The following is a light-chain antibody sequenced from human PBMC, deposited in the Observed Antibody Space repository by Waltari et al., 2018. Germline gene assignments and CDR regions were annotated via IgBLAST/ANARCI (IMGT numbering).Light chain of an antibody. CDR3: QQTYNLIT. CDR1: QRISSY. V-gene: IGKV1-39*01. CDR2: GAS. Sequence: DIQMIQSPSFLSASVGDRVTITCRASQRISSYLNWYQMKPGKAPELLIYGASTVQSGVPSRFSGSGFGTDFTLTISSLQPEDFATYYCQQTYNLITFGPGTKVDLK. J-gene: IGKJ3*01.